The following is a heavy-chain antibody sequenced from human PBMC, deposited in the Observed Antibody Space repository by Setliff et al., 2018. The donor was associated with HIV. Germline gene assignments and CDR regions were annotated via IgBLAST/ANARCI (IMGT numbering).Heavy chain of an antibody. CDR2: IDHSGST. V-gene: IGHV4-34*01. CDR3: ARVPPEYSSSSQAFDI. D-gene: IGHD6-6*01. J-gene: IGHJ3*02. CDR1: GGSFSGYH. Sequence: PSETLSLTCAVYGGSFSGYHWSWIRQSPGKGLEWIGEIDHSGSTDDNPSLKSRVTISVDTSKNQFSLRLSSVTAADTAVYYCARVPPEYSSSSQAFDIWGQGTKVTVSS.